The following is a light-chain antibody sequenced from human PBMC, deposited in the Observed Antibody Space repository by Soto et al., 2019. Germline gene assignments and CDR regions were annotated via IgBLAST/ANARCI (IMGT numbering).Light chain of an antibody. J-gene: IGKJ1*01. CDR2: AAS. Sequence: IQMTQSPSSLSASVGDRVTLTCQASHDIRDHLNWYQHKSGKAPKLLIYAASGLHSGVPSRFSGSGSGTDFTLTISSLQPEDFATYYCQQSYVTPWTFGQGTKVDIK. CDR3: QQSYVTPWT. V-gene: IGKV1-39*01. CDR1: HDIRDH.